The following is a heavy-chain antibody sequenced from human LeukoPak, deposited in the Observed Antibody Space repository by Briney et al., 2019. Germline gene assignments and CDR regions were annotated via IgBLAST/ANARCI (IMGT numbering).Heavy chain of an antibody. J-gene: IGHJ4*02. Sequence: GGSLRLSCAAFGFTFDDYTMHWVRPAPGKGLEWVSLISWDGGSTYYADSVKGRFTISRDNSKNSLYLQMNSLRTEDTALYYCAKDSCSSTSCSLDYWGQGTLVTVSS. CDR3: AKDSCSSTSCSLDY. D-gene: IGHD2-2*01. CDR2: ISWDGGST. V-gene: IGHV3-43*01. CDR1: GFTFDDYT.